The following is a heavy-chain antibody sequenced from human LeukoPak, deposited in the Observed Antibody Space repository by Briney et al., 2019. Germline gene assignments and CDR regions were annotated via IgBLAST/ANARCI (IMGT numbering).Heavy chain of an antibody. V-gene: IGHV3-7*01. Sequence: GGSLRLSCVVSGFNFSNYWMNWVRQAPGKGLEWVADIKHDGSEKYYVDSVKGRFSISRDNAKKSLYLQMNSLRAEDTAVYYCARALSHCLDYWGQGTLVTVSS. D-gene: IGHD3-16*01. J-gene: IGHJ4*02. CDR2: IKHDGSEK. CDR3: ARALSHCLDY. CDR1: GFNFSNYW.